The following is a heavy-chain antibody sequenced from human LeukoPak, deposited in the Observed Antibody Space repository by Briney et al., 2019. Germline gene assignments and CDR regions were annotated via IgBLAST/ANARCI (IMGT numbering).Heavy chain of an antibody. CDR2: VSASGSST. J-gene: IGHJ4*02. CDR1: EFTFSSYG. D-gene: IGHD6-19*01. CDR3: AKRSGYTTGWFFDF. Sequence: GGSLRLSCAASEFTFSSYGMSWVRQAPGKGLEWVSGVSASGSSTYYADSVKGRFTISRDNSKNTVYLQMNNLRAEDTAVFYCAKRSGYTTGWFFDFWGQGTLVTVSS. V-gene: IGHV3-23*01.